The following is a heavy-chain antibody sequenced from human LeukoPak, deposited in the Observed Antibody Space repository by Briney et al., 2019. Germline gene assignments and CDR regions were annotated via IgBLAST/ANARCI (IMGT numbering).Heavy chain of an antibody. CDR2: ISYSGST. CDR1: SGSISSYF. D-gene: IGHD3-10*01. V-gene: IGHV4-59*01. Sequence: SETLSLTCNVSSGSISSYFWSWIRQPPGKGLEWIGYISYSGSTNYNPSLKSRVTISVDTSKNQFSLKLSSVTAADTAVYYCARDHGGYFDYWGQGTLVTVSS. CDR3: ARDHGGYFDY. J-gene: IGHJ4*02.